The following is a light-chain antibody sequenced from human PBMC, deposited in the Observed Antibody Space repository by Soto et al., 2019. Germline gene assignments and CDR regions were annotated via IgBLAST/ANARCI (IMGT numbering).Light chain of an antibody. CDR3: LSYSSVSSYV. V-gene: IGLV2-14*01. J-gene: IGLJ1*01. CDR2: DVS. Sequence: QSALTQPASVSGSPGQSITISCTGISSDVGAYNSVSWYQQYPGQAPKLMIHDVSYRPSGGSSRFSGSKSGNTASLTISGLQAEDEADYYCLSYSSVSSYVFGAGTKVTVL. CDR1: SSDVGAYNS.